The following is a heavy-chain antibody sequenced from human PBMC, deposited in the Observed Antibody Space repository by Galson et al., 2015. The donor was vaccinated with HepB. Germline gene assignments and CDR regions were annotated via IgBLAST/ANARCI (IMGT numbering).Heavy chain of an antibody. Sequence: SVKVSCKVSGYTLTELSMHWVRQAPGKGLEWMGGFDPEDGETIYAQKFQGRVTMTEDTSTDTAYMELSSLRSEDTAVYYCATDLYSSNQFDYWGQGTLVTVSS. CDR2: FDPEDGET. J-gene: IGHJ4*02. CDR3: ATDLYSSNQFDY. CDR1: GYTLTELS. D-gene: IGHD6-13*01. V-gene: IGHV1-24*01.